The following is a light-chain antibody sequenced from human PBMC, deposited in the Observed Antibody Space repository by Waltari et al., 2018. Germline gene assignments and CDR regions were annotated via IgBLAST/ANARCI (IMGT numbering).Light chain of an antibody. Sequence: EFVLTQSPSTLSLSPGETATLSCRASQTAAGNYLSWYQQKPGQAPRLLMYKTSNRATGIPDRFIGSGSGTDFTLTISRLEPEDSAVYYCHQYGVTPLFTFGPGTKVDIK. V-gene: IGKV3-20*01. CDR1: QTAAGNY. CDR2: KTS. J-gene: IGKJ3*01. CDR3: HQYGVTPLFT.